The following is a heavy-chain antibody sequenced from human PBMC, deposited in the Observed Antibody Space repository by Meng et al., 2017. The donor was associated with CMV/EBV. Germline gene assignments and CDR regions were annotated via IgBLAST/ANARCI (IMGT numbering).Heavy chain of an antibody. CDR1: GGSFSGSY. J-gene: IGHJ4*02. CDR3: ARGRGSWYFVDY. CDR2: INHSGST. D-gene: IGHD6-13*01. Sequence: QVQLQQWGAGLLQPSEPLSLPCAVYGGSFSGSYWSWIRQPPGKGLEWIGEINHSGSTNYNPSLKSRVTISVDTSKNQFSLKLSSVTAADTAVYYRARGRGSWYFVDYWGQGTLVTVSS. V-gene: IGHV4-34*01.